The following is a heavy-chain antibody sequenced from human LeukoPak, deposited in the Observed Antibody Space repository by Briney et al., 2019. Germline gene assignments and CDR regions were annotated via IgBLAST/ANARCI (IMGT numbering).Heavy chain of an antibody. CDR1: GFTFSDYY. CDR3: ARRIVATIAQYYFHY. V-gene: IGHV3-11*04. Sequence: GGSLRLSCAASGFTFSDYYMSWIRQAPGKGLEWVSYISSSGSTIYYADSVKGRFTISRDNAKNSLYQQMNSLRAEDTAVYYCARRIVATIAQYYFHYWGQGTLVTVSS. D-gene: IGHD5-12*01. CDR2: ISSSGSTI. J-gene: IGHJ4*02.